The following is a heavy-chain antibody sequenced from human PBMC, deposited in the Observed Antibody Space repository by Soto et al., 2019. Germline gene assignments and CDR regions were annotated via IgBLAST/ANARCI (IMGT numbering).Heavy chain of an antibody. D-gene: IGHD2-15*01. Sequence: GGSLRLSCAASGFTFSSYGMHWVRQAPGKGLERVAVISYDGSNKYYADSVKGRITISRDNSKNTLYLQMNSLRAEDTAVYYCAKERDIVVVVAPLDYWGQGTLVTVSS. J-gene: IGHJ4*02. V-gene: IGHV3-30*18. CDR3: AKERDIVVVVAPLDY. CDR1: GFTFSSYG. CDR2: ISYDGSNK.